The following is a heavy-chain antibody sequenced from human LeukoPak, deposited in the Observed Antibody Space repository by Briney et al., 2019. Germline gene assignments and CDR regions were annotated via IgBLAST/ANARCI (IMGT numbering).Heavy chain of an antibody. D-gene: IGHD3-22*01. J-gene: IGHJ4*02. CDR3: ARGAYYYED. Sequence: SXXXVRKAPGXGVEGVAYISSSSSTIYYADSVKARFTISRDNAKNSLYLQMNSLRAEDTAVYYCARGAYYYEDWGQGTLVTVSS. V-gene: IGHV3-48*01. CDR1: S. CDR2: ISSSSSTI.